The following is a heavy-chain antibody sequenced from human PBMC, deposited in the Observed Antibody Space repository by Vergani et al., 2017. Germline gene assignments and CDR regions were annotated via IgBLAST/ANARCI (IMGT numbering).Heavy chain of an antibody. CDR3: ARDRVVIVATTTYYYYYYGMDV. CDR1: GFTVSSNY. J-gene: IGHJ6*02. Sequence: EVQLVESGGGLVQPGGSLRLSCAASGFTVSSNYMSWVRQAPGKGLGWVSVIYSGGSTYYADSVKGRFTISRHNSKNTLYLQMNSLRAEDTAVYYCARDRVVIVATTTYYYYYYGMDVWGQGTTVTVSS. V-gene: IGHV3-53*04. CDR2: IYSGGST. D-gene: IGHD5-12*01.